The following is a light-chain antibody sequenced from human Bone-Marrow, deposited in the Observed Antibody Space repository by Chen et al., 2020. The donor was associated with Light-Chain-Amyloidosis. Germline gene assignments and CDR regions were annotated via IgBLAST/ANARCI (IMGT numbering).Light chain of an antibody. V-gene: IGLV3-25*03. Sequence: SYELTQPPSVCVSPGQTARITCSGDDLPTKYAYWYQQKPGQAPVLVIHRDTERPSGSSERFSGSSAGTTAPLTISGVQAEDEADYHCQSADSSGTYEVIFGGGTKLTVL. CDR3: QSADSSGTYEVI. J-gene: IGLJ2*01. CDR1: DLPTKY. CDR2: RDT.